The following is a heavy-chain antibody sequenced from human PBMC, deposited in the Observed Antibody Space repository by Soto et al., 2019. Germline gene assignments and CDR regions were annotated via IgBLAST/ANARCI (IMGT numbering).Heavy chain of an antibody. V-gene: IGHV3-23*01. CDR1: GFTFSSYA. CDR2: ISGSGGST. J-gene: IGHJ5*02. D-gene: IGHD3-10*01. CDR3: AKDRYYYGSGSYYKPNWFDP. Sequence: GSLRLSCAASGFTFSSYAMSWVRQAPGKGLEWVSAISGSGGSTYYADSVKGRFTISRDNSKNTLYLQMNSLRAEDMAVYYCAKDRYYYGSGSYYKPNWFDPWGQGTLVTVSS.